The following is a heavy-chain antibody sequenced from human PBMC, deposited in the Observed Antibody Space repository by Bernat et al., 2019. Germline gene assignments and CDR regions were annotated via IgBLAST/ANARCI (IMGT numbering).Heavy chain of an antibody. V-gene: IGHV1-69*06. CDR3: ARGKIGDDQGDYQSLWDFDL. Sequence: QVQLVQSGAEVKKPGSSVKVSCKASGGTFSSYAISWVRQAPGQGLEWMGGIIPIFGTANYAQKFQGRVTITADKSTSTAYMGLSSLRSEDTAVYYCARGKIGDDQGDYQSLWDFDLWGRGTLVTVSS. D-gene: IGHD4-17*01. CDR1: GGTFSSYA. CDR2: IIPIFGTA. J-gene: IGHJ2*01.